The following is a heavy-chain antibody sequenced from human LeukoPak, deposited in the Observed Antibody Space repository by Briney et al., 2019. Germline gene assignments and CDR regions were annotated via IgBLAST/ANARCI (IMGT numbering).Heavy chain of an antibody. CDR1: GGSISSGDYY. CDR2: IYYSGST. CDR3: ARDTRAAATPDY. V-gene: IGHV4-30-4*01. Sequence: KSSQTLSLTCTVSGGSISSGDYYWSWIRQPPGKGLEWIGYIYYSGSTYYNPSLKSRVTISINTSKNQFSLKLSSVTAADTAVYYCARDTRAAATPDYWGQGTLVTVSS. J-gene: IGHJ4*02. D-gene: IGHD6-13*01.